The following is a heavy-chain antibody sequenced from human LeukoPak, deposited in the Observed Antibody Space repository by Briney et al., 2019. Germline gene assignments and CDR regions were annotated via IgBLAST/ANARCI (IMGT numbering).Heavy chain of an antibody. CDR3: ARTDYGGTHAYFDS. Sequence: GASLQISCQGSGYLFTSYWIGWVRQVPGKGLEWMGIIYPGDSDTRYSPSFQGQVTISADKSISTAYLQWSSLKASDTAMYYCARTDYGGTHAYFDSWGQGTLVTVSP. CDR1: GYLFTSYW. D-gene: IGHD4-23*01. CDR2: IYPGDSDT. J-gene: IGHJ4*02. V-gene: IGHV5-51*01.